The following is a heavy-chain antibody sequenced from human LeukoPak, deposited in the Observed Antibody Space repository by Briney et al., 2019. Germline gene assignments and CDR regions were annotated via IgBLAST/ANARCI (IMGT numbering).Heavy chain of an antibody. D-gene: IGHD3-16*01. V-gene: IGHV1-8*03. CDR2: MNPNSGNT. Sequence: ASVKVSCKASGYTFTSYDINWVRQATGQGLEWMGWMNPNSGNTGYAQKFQGRVTITRDTSASTAYMELSSLRSEDTAVYYCARNYVAEFDYWGQGTLVTVSS. CDR3: ARNYVAEFDY. CDR1: GYTFTSYD. J-gene: IGHJ4*02.